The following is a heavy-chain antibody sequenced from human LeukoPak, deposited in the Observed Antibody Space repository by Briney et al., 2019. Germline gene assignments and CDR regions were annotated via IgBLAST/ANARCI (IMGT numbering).Heavy chain of an antibody. D-gene: IGHD1-26*01. CDR3: ARAPPPTRYSGSYYSNFDY. CDR1: GFTVSSNY. J-gene: IGHJ4*02. CDR2: IYSGGST. V-gene: IGHV3-66*01. Sequence: GGSLRLSCAASGFTVSSNYMSWVRQAPGKGLEWVSVIYSGGSTYYADSVKGRFTISRDDSKNTLYLQMNSLRAEDTAVYYCARAPPPTRYSGSYYSNFDYWGQGTLVTVSS.